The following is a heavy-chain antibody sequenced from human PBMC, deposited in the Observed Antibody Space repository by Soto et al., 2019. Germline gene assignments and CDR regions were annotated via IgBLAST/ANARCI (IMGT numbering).Heavy chain of an antibody. Sequence: GKGLEWIGEIYHSGSTNYNPSLKSRVTISVDKSKNQFSLNLSSVTAADTAVYYCARDQNGSGNYYTRYFDYSGQGTLVTVS. CDR2: IYHSGST. D-gene: IGHD3-10*01. CDR3: ARDQNGSGNYYTRYFDY. V-gene: IGHV4-4*02. J-gene: IGHJ4*02.